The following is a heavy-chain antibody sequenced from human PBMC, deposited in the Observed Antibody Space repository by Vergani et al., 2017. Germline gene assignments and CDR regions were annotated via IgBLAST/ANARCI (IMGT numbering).Heavy chain of an antibody. CDR3: ARVTWIQQRLHWFDP. CDR2: AYHRGKS. D-gene: IGHD5-18*01. CDR1: GSSISSGYY. J-gene: IGHJ5*02. V-gene: IGHV4-38-2*02. Sequence: QVQLQESGPGLLKPSETLSLTCTVSGSSISSGYYWGWIRQPPGRGLEWIGSAYHRGKSYYNPSLKSRVIISIDTSKNQFSLNLRSVTAADTAIYYCARVTWIQQRLHWFDPWGQGTLVTVSS.